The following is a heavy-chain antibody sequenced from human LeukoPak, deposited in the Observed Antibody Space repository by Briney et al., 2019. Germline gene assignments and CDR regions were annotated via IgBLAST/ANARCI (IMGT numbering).Heavy chain of an antibody. CDR1: GGSISSYY. Sequence: NPSETLSLTCTVSGGSISSYYWSWIRQPPGKGLEWIGYIYYSGSTNYNPSPKSRVTISVDTSKNQFSLKLSSVTAADTAVYYCARDANYGSGSYDLWGQGTLVTVSS. V-gene: IGHV4-59*01. CDR3: ARDANYGSGSYDL. J-gene: IGHJ5*02. D-gene: IGHD3-10*01. CDR2: IYYSGST.